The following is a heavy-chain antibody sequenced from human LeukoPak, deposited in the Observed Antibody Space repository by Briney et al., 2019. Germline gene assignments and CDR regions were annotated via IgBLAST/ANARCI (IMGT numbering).Heavy chain of an antibody. D-gene: IGHD2-15*01. CDR2: ISASSGNT. Sequence: ASVKVSFTASVYNFNSYAVSWVRQAPGQGLEWRGWISASSGNTKLAQRLQGRVTMTTDTSTSTAYMELRSLRSDDTAVYYCARGFGVVAATISYLYYYMDVWGKGTTVTVSS. V-gene: IGHV1-18*01. CDR3: ARGFGVVAATISYLYYYMDV. CDR1: VYNFNSYA. J-gene: IGHJ6*03.